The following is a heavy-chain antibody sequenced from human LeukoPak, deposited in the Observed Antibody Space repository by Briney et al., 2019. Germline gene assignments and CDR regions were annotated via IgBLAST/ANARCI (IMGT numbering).Heavy chain of an antibody. D-gene: IGHD3-9*01. V-gene: IGHV3-30*02. Sequence: GGSLGLSCAASGFTFTSYGMHWVRQTPGKGLEWVAFIRYDGSNQYYADSVMGRFTISRDNSKNTLYLQMNSLRAEDTTVYYCAKDSLTGSGAYYFDYWGQGTLVTVSS. CDR2: IRYDGSNQ. J-gene: IGHJ4*02. CDR3: AKDSLTGSGAYYFDY. CDR1: GFTFTSYG.